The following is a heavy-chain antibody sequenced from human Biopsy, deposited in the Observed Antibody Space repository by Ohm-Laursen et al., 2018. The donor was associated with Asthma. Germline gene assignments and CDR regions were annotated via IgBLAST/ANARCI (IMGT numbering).Heavy chain of an antibody. J-gene: IGHJ6*02. CDR3: ARVASYGDIYFAIDV. D-gene: IGHD4-17*01. CDR1: RGYIRSYDHH. Sequence: SQTLSLTCTVSRGYIRSYDHHWAWIRQPPGKGLEWIGSGFYSGTTHSSPSLARRVSLSVDTSMNQFSMTLRSVTAADTAVYFCARVASYGDIYFAIDVWGPGTTVSV. V-gene: IGHV4-30-4*01. CDR2: GFYSGTT.